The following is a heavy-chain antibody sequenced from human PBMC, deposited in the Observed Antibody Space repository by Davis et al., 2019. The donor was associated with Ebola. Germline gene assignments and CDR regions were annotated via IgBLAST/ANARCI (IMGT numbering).Heavy chain of an antibody. CDR1: GFTFSSSW. V-gene: IGHV3-7*01. Sequence: GESLKISCAASGFTFSSSWMTWVRQAPEKGLEWVATIKADGSAKYYADSVKGRFTISRDNSKNTLYLQMNSLRAEDTAVYYCAKGDIVVVVADYFDYWGQGTLVTVSS. J-gene: IGHJ4*02. CDR2: IKADGSAK. CDR3: AKGDIVVVVADYFDY. D-gene: IGHD2-15*01.